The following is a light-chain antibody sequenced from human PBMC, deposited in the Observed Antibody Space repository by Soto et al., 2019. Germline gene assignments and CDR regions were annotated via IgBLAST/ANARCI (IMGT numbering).Light chain of an antibody. CDR1: SSDVGVYKY. Sequence: QSALTQPASVSGSPGQSITISCTGTSSDVGVYKYVSWYQHHPGKAPKLMIYEVSNRSSGVSNRFSGSKSGNTASLTISGLQAEDEADYYCSSYTSSSTVVFGGGTKLTVL. CDR2: EVS. V-gene: IGLV2-14*01. J-gene: IGLJ2*01. CDR3: SSYTSSSTVV.